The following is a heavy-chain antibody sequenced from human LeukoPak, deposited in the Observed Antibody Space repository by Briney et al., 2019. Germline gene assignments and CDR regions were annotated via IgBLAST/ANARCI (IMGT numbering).Heavy chain of an antibody. V-gene: IGHV3-48*01. CDR2: IVYTNTI. J-gene: IGHJ4*02. Sequence: GGSLRLSCTASGFIFSSYSMNWVRQAPGKGLEWVAYIVYTNTIHYADSVRGRFAISRDNAKNSLYLQLNSLRAEDTAVYYCARDPHSLDYWGQGTRVTVSS. CDR1: GFIFSSYS. CDR3: ARDPHSLDY.